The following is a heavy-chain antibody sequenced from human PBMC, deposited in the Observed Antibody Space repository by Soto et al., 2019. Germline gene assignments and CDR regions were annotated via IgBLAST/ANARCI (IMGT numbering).Heavy chain of an antibody. CDR1: GGSISSSNW. Sequence: SETLSPTCAVSGGSISSSNWRSWVSHPQRKGVEWIGEIYRKRTNNYTPRLKSRVNISVDKAMSQVSLELRTVNDADTAVYYCARGDWSWYEDLFDPWGQGNLVTVSS. V-gene: IGHV4-4*02. CDR3: ARGDWSWYEDLFDP. D-gene: IGHD3-3*01. CDR2: IYRKRTN. J-gene: IGHJ5*02.